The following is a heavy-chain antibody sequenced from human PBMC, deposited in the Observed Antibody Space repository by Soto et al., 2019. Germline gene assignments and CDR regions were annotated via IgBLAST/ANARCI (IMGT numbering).Heavy chain of an antibody. D-gene: IGHD6-13*01. Sequence: SETLSLTCAVYGGSFSGYYWSWIRQPPGKGLEWIGEINHSGSTNYNPSLKSRVTISVDTSKNQFSLKLSSVTAADTAVYYCARGNFSSSWYHYYYYGMDVWGQGTTVTVSS. CDR2: INHSGST. CDR1: GGSFSGYY. J-gene: IGHJ6*02. CDR3: ARGNFSSSWYHYYYYGMDV. V-gene: IGHV4-34*01.